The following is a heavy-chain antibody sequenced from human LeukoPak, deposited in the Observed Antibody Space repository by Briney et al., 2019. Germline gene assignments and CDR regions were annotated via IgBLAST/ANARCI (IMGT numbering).Heavy chain of an antibody. V-gene: IGHV4-4*02. J-gene: IGHJ4*02. CDR2: IYRSGST. D-gene: IGHD6-13*01. CDR1: GGSISSSNW. Sequence: SETLSLTCAVSGGSISSSNWWSWVRQPPGKGLEWIGEIYRSGSTNYNPSLKSRVTISVDKSKNQFSLKLSSVTAADTAVYYCARGYSSSWTRSLDYWGQGTLVTVSS. CDR3: ARGYSSSWTRSLDY.